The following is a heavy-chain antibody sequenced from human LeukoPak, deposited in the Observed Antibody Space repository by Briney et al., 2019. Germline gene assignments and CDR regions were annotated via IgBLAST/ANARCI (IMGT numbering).Heavy chain of an antibody. J-gene: IGHJ4*02. Sequence: PGGSLRLSCAASGFTFSRYALHWVRQAPDKGLDWVAVISYDVSNKYYADSVKGRFTISRDNSKNTLYLQMNSLRPEDTAVYYCAREAVAGTGGFDYWGQGTLVTVSS. CDR3: AREAVAGTGGFDY. CDR2: ISYDVSNK. CDR1: GFTFSRYA. V-gene: IGHV3-30*01. D-gene: IGHD6-19*01.